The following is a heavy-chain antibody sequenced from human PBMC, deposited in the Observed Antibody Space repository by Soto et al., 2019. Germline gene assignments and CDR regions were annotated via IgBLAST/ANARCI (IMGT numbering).Heavy chain of an antibody. CDR1: GFTVDSYS. D-gene: IGHD2-21*01. Sequence: HPGGSMRLSCAAAGFTVDSYSINWVRQAPGKGLEWVSYISSSSGIIFYADSVRGRFTISRDNSKNTLYLQMNSLRAEDTAVYYCAKDPEMAINEYFPHWGQGTLVTVSS. V-gene: IGHV3-48*01. CDR2: ISSSSGII. J-gene: IGHJ1*01. CDR3: AKDPEMAINEYFPH.